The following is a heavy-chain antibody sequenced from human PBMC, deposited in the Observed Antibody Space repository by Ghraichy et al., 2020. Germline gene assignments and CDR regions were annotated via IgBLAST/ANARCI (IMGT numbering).Heavy chain of an antibody. V-gene: IGHV3-64*02. CDR1: GFTFDNYA. Sequence: LSLTCAASGFTFDNYAIHWVRQAPGKGLEFVSIISGNGGHTYYADSVKGRVTISRDNSKNTVYLQMASLGVEDMAVYYCARDRDYDFWSGYWVVNYDYAMDVWGHGTTVTVSS. D-gene: IGHD3-3*01. J-gene: IGHJ6*02. CDR2: ISGNGGHT. CDR3: ARDRDYDFWSGYWVVNYDYAMDV.